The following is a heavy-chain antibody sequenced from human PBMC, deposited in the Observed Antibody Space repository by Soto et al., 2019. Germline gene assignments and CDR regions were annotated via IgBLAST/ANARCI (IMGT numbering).Heavy chain of an antibody. Sequence: QVQLQESGPGLVKPSGTLSLTCAVSGVSISSHDWWTWVRQPPGKGLEWIGESHQSGNTNYNSSLESRVTISVDKSNNQFSLTLSSVTVADTAVYYCATRDSSRFYWGQGTLVTVSS. J-gene: IGHJ4*02. CDR2: SHQSGNT. CDR1: GVSISSHDW. D-gene: IGHD6-13*01. V-gene: IGHV4-4*02. CDR3: ATRDSSRFY.